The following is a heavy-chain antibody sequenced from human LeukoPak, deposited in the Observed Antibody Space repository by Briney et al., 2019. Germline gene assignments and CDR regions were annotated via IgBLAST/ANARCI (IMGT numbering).Heavy chain of an antibody. CDR1: GFTFSSYA. Sequence: GRSLRLSCAASGFTFSSYAMHWVRQAPGKGLEWVTLISYDGSNKYYADSVKGRFTISRDNSKNTLYLQMNSLRPEDTAVYYCARGRRITMIVVVTLNWFDPWGQGTLVTVSS. CDR2: ISYDGSNK. V-gene: IGHV3-30-3*01. CDR3: ARGRRITMIVVVTLNWFDP. D-gene: IGHD3-22*01. J-gene: IGHJ5*02.